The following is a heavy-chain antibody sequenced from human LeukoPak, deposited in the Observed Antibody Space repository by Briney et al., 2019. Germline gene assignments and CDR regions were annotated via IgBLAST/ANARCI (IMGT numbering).Heavy chain of an antibody. CDR2: FDPEEGET. V-gene: IGHV1-24*01. D-gene: IGHD3-10*01. J-gene: IGHJ4*02. CDR3: ATVKGLLWFGECLS. Sequence: GASVPVSCKVSGYTLTELSLHWVRQPPGKGLEWMGGFDPEEGETIYAQKFQGRVTMTEDTSTDTVYMELSSLRSEDTAVYYWATVKGLLWFGECLSWGQGTLVTVSS. CDR1: GYTLTELS.